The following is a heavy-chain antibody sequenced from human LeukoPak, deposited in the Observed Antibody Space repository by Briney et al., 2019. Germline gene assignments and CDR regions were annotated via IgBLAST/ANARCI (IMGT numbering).Heavy chain of an antibody. CDR3: ARIFGFAEGAYYNNYTRDV. CDR2: INHSGST. J-gene: IGHJ6*03. D-gene: IGHD1-26*01. Sequence: KPSETLSLTCAVYGGSFSGYYWSWIRQPPGKGLEWIGEINHSGSTNYNPSLKSRVTISVDQAKKQFSLKMRSGTAADPAVYYWARIFGFAEGAYYNNYTRDVGGKGTTVTVSS. V-gene: IGHV4-34*01. CDR1: GGSFSGYY.